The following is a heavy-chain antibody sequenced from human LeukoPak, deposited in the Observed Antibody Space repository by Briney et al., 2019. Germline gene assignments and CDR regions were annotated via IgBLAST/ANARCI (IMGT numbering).Heavy chain of an antibody. CDR1: GFTFSSYA. V-gene: IGHV3-23*01. Sequence: GGSLRLSCAASGFTFSSYAMSWVRQAPGKGLEWVSAISGSGGSTYYADSVKGRFTISRDNSKNTLYLQMNSLRAEDTAVYYCAHYGDNSGYYYCGYWGQGTLVTVSS. J-gene: IGHJ4*02. D-gene: IGHD3-22*01. CDR3: AHYGDNSGYYYCGY. CDR2: ISGSGGST.